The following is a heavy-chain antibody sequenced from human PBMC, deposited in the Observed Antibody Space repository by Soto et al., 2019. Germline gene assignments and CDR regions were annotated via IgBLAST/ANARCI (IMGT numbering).Heavy chain of an antibody. CDR1: GGTFSSYT. D-gene: IGHD6-13*01. CDR2: IIPILGIA. V-gene: IGHV1-69*04. J-gene: IGHJ5*02. CDR3: AREKGSSSRNWFDP. Sequence: ASVKVSCKASGGTFSSYTISWVRQAPGQGLEWMGRIIPILGIANYAQKFQGRVTITADKSTSTAYMELSSLRSEDTAVYYCAREKGSSSRNWFDPWGQGTLVTVSS.